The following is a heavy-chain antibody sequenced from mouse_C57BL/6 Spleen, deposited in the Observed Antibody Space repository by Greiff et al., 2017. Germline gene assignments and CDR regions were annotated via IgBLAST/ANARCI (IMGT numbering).Heavy chain of an antibody. J-gene: IGHJ3*01. CDR3: ATGYSKGGPFAY. D-gene: IGHD2-5*01. V-gene: IGHV1-80*01. CDR2: IYPGDGDT. CDR1: GYAFSSYW. Sequence: VKLQQSGAELVKPGASVKISCKASGYAFSSYWMNWVKQRPGKGLEWIGQIYPGDGDTNYNGKFKGKATLTADKSSSTAYMQLSSLTSEDSAVYFCATGYSKGGPFAYWGQGTLVTVSA.